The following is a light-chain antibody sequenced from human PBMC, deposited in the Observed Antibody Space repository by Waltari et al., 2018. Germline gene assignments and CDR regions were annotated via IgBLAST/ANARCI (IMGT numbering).Light chain of an antibody. J-gene: IGKJ4*01. V-gene: IGKV3-11*01. CDR3: QHRSDWPLT. CDR1: QSVSSH. CDR2: DTS. Sequence: EIVLTQSPATLSLSPGERATLSCRASQSVSSHLAWYQQKPGQAPRLLIYDTSNRAPGIPARFSGSGSGTDFTLTITSLEPEDFTVYYCQHRSDWPLTFGGGTKVEIK.